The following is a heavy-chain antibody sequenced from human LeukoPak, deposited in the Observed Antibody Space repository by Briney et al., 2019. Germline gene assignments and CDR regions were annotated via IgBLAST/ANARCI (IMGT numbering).Heavy chain of an antibody. Sequence: ASVKVSCKASGGTFSSYAITWVRQAPGQGLEWMGGIIPIFGTANYAQKFQGRVTITADKSTSTAYMELRSLRSDDTAVYYCARDGALYDILTGYYPVAFDIWGQGTMVTVSS. J-gene: IGHJ3*02. CDR2: IIPIFGTA. CDR1: GGTFSSYA. D-gene: IGHD3-9*01. V-gene: IGHV1-69*06. CDR3: ARDGALYDILTGYYPVAFDI.